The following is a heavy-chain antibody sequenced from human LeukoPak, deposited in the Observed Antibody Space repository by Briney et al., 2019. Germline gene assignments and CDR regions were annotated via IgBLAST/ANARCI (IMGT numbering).Heavy chain of an antibody. CDR2: ISYDGSNK. CDR3: GRGGDYGVKIDY. J-gene: IGHJ4*02. D-gene: IGHD4-17*01. Sequence: GGSLRLSCAASGFTFSSYAMHWVRQAPGKGLEWVAVISYDGSNKYYADSVKGRFTISRDNSKNTLYLQMNSLRAEDTAVYYCGRGGDYGVKIDYWGQGSLVTVSS. V-gene: IGHV3-30*04. CDR1: GFTFSSYA.